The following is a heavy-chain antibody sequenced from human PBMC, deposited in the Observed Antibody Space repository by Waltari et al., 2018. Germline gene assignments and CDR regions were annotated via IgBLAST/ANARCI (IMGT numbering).Heavy chain of an antibody. CDR2: MNPNTGHT. Sequence: QVQLVQSGAEVKKPGASVKVSCQASGYTFPRYAINWVRQATGQGLEWMGWMNPNTGHTAYAQKFQGRVTMTRNTPISTAYMELSSLRSEDTAVYYCARYCSSANCRGFDYWGQGTLVTVSS. CDR1: GYTFPRYA. D-gene: IGHD2-2*01. J-gene: IGHJ4*02. CDR3: ARYCSSANCRGFDY. V-gene: IGHV1-8*01.